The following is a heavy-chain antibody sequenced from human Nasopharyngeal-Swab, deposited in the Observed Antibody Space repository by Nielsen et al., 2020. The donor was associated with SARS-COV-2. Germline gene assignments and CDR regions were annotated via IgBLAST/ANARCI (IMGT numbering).Heavy chain of an antibody. J-gene: IGHJ3*02. CDR2: IYYSGST. CDR3: ARAWNDSAFDI. D-gene: IGHD1-1*01. CDR1: GGSISSYY. Sequence: LRLSCTVSGGSISSYYWSWIRQPPGKGLEWIGYIYYSGSTNYNPSLKSRVTTSVDTSKNQFSLKLSSVTAADTAVYYCARAWNDSAFDIWGQGTMVTVSS. V-gene: IGHV4-59*01.